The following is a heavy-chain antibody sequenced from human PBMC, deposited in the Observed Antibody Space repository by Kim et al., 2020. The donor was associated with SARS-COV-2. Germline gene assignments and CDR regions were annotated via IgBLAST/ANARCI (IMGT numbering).Heavy chain of an antibody. V-gene: IGHV3-7*01. Sequence: GGSLRLSCAASGFTFKNYWMTWVCHAPGKGMERVANIKQDGSEKYYVDSVKGRFSISRDNSKKSLYLQMNSLRAEDTAVYYCARGRSMDVWGQGTTVTFSS. CDR2: IKQDGSEK. CDR1: GFTFKNYW. J-gene: IGHJ6*02. CDR3: ARGRSMDV.